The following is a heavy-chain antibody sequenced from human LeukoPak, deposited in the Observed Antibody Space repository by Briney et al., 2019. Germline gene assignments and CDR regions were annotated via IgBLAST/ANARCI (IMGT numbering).Heavy chain of an antibody. CDR3: ARDYCSGGSCLSNAFDI. CDR1: GFTFSSYE. V-gene: IGHV3-48*03. J-gene: IGHJ3*02. Sequence: PGGSLRLSCAASGFTFSSYEMNWVRQAPGKGLEWVSYISRSGNTKDYADFVKGRFTISRDNGKNSLHLQMTSLRAEDTAVYYCARDYCSGGSCLSNAFDIWGQGTMVTVSS. CDR2: ISRSGNTK. D-gene: IGHD2-15*01.